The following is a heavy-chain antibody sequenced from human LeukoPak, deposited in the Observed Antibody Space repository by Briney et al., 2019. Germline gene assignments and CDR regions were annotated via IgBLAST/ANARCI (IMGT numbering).Heavy chain of an antibody. D-gene: IGHD2-2*02. J-gene: IGHJ4*02. CDR1: GFTFSNYA. Sequence: GGSLRLSCAASGFTFSNYAIHWVRQAPGKGLEWVAVIFNDGSNKYYADSLKGRFTISRDNSKNTLYLQMNSLRAEDTAVYFCARDPQDQVVYHFDYWGQGTLVTVSS. CDR3: ARDPQDQVVYHFDY. CDR2: IFNDGSNK. V-gene: IGHV3-30*04.